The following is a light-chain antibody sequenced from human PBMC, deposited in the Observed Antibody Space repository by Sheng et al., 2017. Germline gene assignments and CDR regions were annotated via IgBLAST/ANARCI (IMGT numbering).Light chain of an antibody. Sequence: QSVLTQPPSVSAAPGQKVTISCSGSYSTIGNNYVSWYQQLPGTAPKLLIRRNDQRPSGVPDRFSGSKSGTSASLAISGLQSEDEADYYCSAWDDRLSGVVFGGGTKLTVL. CDR1: YSTIGNNY. CDR2: RND. J-gene: IGLJ3*02. CDR3: SAWDDRLSGVV. V-gene: IGLV1-47*01.